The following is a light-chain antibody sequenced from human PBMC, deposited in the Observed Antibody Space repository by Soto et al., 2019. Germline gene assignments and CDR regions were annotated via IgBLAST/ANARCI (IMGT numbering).Light chain of an antibody. Sequence: QSVLTQPPSASGSPGQSVTISCTGTSSDVGGYNFVSWYQQHPDKAPKLIIYEVNKRPSGVPDRFSGSKSGNTASLTVSWLQDEDEADFYCSSYAGSNNRYVFGTGTKLTVL. J-gene: IGLJ1*01. CDR1: SSDVGGYNF. CDR3: SSYAGSNNRYV. V-gene: IGLV2-8*01. CDR2: EVN.